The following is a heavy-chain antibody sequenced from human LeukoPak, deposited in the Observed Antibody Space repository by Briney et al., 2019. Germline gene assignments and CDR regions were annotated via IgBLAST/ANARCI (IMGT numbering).Heavy chain of an antibody. D-gene: IGHD3-22*01. V-gene: IGHV3-23*01. J-gene: IGHJ4*02. Sequence: GGSLRLSCAASGFTFSSYAMSWVRQAPGKGLEWISAISGSGGSTYYADSVKGQFTISRDNSKNTLYLQMNSLRAEDTAVYYCAKSPIVVVIDTDFDYWGQGTLVTVSS. CDR3: AKSPIVVVIDTDFDY. CDR1: GFTFSSYA. CDR2: ISGSGGST.